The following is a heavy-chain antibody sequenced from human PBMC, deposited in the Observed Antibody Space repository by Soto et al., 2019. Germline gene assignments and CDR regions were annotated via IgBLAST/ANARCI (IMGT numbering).Heavy chain of an antibody. J-gene: IGHJ6*02. CDR1: GFTFGNAG. D-gene: IGHD3-9*01. V-gene: IGHV3-15*07. CDR2: IKSKTDGGTT. Sequence: GGSLRLCWAAAGFTFGNAGRNWVRQAPGKGLEWVGRIKSKTDGGTTDYAAPGKGRFTISRDDSKNTRYLQMNSLKTEDTAVYYCTTTYYDILTGYYYYGMDVRGQGTTVTVSS. CDR3: TTTYYDILTGYYYYGMDV.